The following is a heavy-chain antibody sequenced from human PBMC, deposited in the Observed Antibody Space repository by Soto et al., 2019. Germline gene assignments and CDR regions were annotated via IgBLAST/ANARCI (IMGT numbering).Heavy chain of an antibody. CDR3: VTGSVAF. V-gene: IGHV3-15*07. Sequence: EVQLVESGGGLVKPGGSLRLSCAASGVSFSDAWMNWVRQAPGRGLEWVGRIKSKTDGGTTDYAAPVKGRFTISRDDSKNTLYLQMNSLKIEDTSVYYCVTGSVAFWGQGTLVTVSS. D-gene: IGHD1-26*01. CDR1: GVSFSDAW. CDR2: IKSKTDGGTT. J-gene: IGHJ4*02.